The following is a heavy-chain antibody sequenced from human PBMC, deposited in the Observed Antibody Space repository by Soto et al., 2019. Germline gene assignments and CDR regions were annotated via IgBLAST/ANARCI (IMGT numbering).Heavy chain of an antibody. CDR1: GFTFSSYW. Sequence: GGSLRLSCAASGFTFSSYWMSWVRQAPGKGLEWVANIKQDGSEKYYVDSVKGRFTISRDNAKNSLYLQMNSLRAEDTAVYYCARDRVLIAARAIDYWGQGTLVTVSS. J-gene: IGHJ4*02. CDR2: IKQDGSEK. CDR3: ARDRVLIAARAIDY. D-gene: IGHD6-6*01. V-gene: IGHV3-7*01.